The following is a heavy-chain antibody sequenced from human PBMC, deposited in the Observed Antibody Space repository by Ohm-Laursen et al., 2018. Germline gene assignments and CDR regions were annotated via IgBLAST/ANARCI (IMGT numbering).Heavy chain of an antibody. Sequence: SLRLSCSASGFTFSSYGMHWVRQAPGKGLEWVAVISYDGGNKYYADSVKGRFTISRDNSKNTLYLQMNSLRSEDTAVYYCARDTFGGNSEDDYWGQGTLVTVSS. J-gene: IGHJ4*02. D-gene: IGHD4-23*01. CDR2: ISYDGGNK. V-gene: IGHV3-30*03. CDR1: GFTFSSYG. CDR3: ARDTFGGNSEDDY.